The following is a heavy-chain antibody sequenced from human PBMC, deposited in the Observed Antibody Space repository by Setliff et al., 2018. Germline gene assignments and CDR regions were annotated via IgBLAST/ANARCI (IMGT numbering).Heavy chain of an antibody. D-gene: IGHD3-22*01. CDR1: EFTFSAHS. V-gene: IGHV3-21*01. CDR2: ISSSSSYI. CDR3: ARDRSYYYDSSGYYPL. J-gene: IGHJ3*01. Sequence: PGGSLRLSCAASEFTFSAHSMNWVRQAPGKGLEWVSSISSSSSYIYYADSVKGRFTISRDNAKNSLYLQMNSLRAEDTAVYYCARDRSYYYDSSGYYPLWGQGTMVTVSS.